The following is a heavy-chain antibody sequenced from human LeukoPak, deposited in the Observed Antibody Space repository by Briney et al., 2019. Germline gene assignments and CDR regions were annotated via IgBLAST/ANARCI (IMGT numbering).Heavy chain of an antibody. V-gene: IGHV3-30*02. D-gene: IGHD6-13*01. CDR2: IRYDGSNK. Sequence: GGSLRLSCAASGFTFSSYGMHWVRQAPGKGLEWVAFIRYDGSNKYYADSVKGRFTISRDNSKNTLYLQMNSLRAEDTAVYYCAKDPRTAGTGGYYFDYWGQGTLVTVSS. CDR1: GFTFSSYG. J-gene: IGHJ4*02. CDR3: AKDPRTAGTGGYYFDY.